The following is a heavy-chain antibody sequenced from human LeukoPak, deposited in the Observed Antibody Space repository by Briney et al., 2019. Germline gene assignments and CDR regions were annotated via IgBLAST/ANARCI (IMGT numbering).Heavy chain of an antibody. CDR2: INPDGRDT. V-gene: IGHV3-7*01. J-gene: IGHJ1*01. CDR3: TSWGDTTAEYFQR. D-gene: IGHD2-21*02. Sequence: GGSLRLSCVVSGFTFNRCWMNWVRQAPGKGLEWVAHINPDGRDTYYVDSVKGRFTISRDNAQNSMYLQMNSLRVEDSAVYYCTSWGDTTAEYFQRWGQGTLVTVSS. CDR1: GFTFNRCW.